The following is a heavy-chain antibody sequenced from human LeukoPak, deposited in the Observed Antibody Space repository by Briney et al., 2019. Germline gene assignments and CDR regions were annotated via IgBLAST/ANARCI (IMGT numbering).Heavy chain of an antibody. D-gene: IGHD6-19*01. CDR1: ECTFSGNS. V-gene: IGHV3-23*01. Sequence: LSFADPECTFSGNSIDRVRQRPGKKQKWVSGISGSGGSTYYADSVRGRFTLSRDNSKNTLYLQMNSLRAEDTAIYYCARERSGGWPFDYWGQGTLVTVSS. J-gene: IGHJ4*02. CDR2: ISGSGGST. CDR3: ARERSGGWPFDY.